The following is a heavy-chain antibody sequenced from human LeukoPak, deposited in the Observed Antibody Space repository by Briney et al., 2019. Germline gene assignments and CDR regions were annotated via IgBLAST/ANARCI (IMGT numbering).Heavy chain of an antibody. D-gene: IGHD3-3*01. Sequence: SETLSLTCTVSGGSISSSSYYWGWIRQPPGKGLEWIGSIYYSGSTYYNPSLKSRVTISVDTSKNQFSLKLSSVTAADTAVYYCAAVLRFLEWLSLMDVWGKGTTVTVSS. CDR3: AAVLRFLEWLSLMDV. CDR1: GGSISSSSYY. CDR2: IYYSGST. J-gene: IGHJ6*03. V-gene: IGHV4-39*07.